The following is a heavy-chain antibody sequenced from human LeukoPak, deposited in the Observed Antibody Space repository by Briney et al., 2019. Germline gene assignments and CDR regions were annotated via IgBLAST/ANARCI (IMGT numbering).Heavy chain of an antibody. D-gene: IGHD5-12*01. CDR1: GFTFSIYA. CDR2: ISGSGGNT. CDR3: AKDRVVATIPYYFDR. V-gene: IGHV3-23*01. J-gene: IGHJ4*02. Sequence: GGSLRLSCAASGFTFSIYAMSWVRQAPGKGLEWVSAISGSGGNTYYADSVKGRFTISRDNSKNTLYLQMNSLRAEDTAVYYCAKDRVVATIPYYFDRWGQGTLVTVSS.